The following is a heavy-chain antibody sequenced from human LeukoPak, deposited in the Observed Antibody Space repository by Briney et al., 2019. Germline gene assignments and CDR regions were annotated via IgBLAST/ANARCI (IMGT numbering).Heavy chain of an antibody. J-gene: IGHJ4*02. CDR3: ASPYGAQGEYFFDY. D-gene: IGHD4-17*01. CDR1: GFTFSSYA. V-gene: IGHV3-7*01. Sequence: GGSLRLSCAASGFTFSSYAMHWVRQAPGKGLEWVANIKQDGSEKYYVDSVKGRFTISRDNAKNSLYLQMNSLRAEDTAVYYCASPYGAQGEYFFDYWGQGTLVTVSS. CDR2: IKQDGSEK.